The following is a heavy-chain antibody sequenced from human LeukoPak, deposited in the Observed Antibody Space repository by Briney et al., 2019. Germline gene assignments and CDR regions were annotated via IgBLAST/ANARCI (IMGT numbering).Heavy chain of an antibody. V-gene: IGHV1-2*02. D-gene: IGHD2-15*01. Sequence: GASVKVSCKASGYTFTGYYMHWVRQAPGQGLEWMGWISPNSGGTNYAQKFQGRVTMTRDTSISTAYMELSRLRSDDTAVYYCARDPGVVVAATNDYWGQGTLVTVSS. CDR2: ISPNSGGT. CDR3: ARDPGVVVAATNDY. CDR1: GYTFTGYY. J-gene: IGHJ4*02.